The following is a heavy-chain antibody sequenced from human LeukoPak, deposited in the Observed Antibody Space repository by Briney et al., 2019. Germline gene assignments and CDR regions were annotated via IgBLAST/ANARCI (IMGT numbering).Heavy chain of an antibody. V-gene: IGHV1-69*13. CDR3: AREPGAVAGINEAESYLDY. D-gene: IGHD6-19*01. CDR1: GGTFSSYA. Sequence: SVKVSCKASGGTFSSYAISWVRQAPGQGLEWMGGIIPIFGTANYAQKFQGRVTITADESTSTAYMELSSLRSEDTAVYYCAREPGAVAGINEAESYLDYWGQGTWSPSPQ. CDR2: IIPIFGTA. J-gene: IGHJ4*02.